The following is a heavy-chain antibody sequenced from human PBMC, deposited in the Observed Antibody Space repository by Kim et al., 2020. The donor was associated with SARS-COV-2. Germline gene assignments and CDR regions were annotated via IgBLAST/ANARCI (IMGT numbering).Heavy chain of an antibody. J-gene: IGHJ6*02. CDR3: ARRAPVAGTGYYYYGMDV. V-gene: IGHV3-33*01. CDR2: IWYDGSNK. CDR1: GFTFSSYG. D-gene: IGHD6-19*01. Sequence: GGSLRLSCAAYGFTFSSYGMHWVRQAPGKGLEWVAVIWYDGSNKYYADSVKGRFTISRDNSKNTLYLQMNSLRAEDTAVYYCARRAPVAGTGYYYYGMDVWGQGTTVTVSS.